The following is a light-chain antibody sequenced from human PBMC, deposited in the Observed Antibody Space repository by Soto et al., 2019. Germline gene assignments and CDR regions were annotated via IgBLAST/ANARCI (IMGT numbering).Light chain of an antibody. J-gene: IGKJ4*01. V-gene: IGKV4-1*01. CDR3: HQYFSTPLT. Sequence: DFVLTQSPDSLAVSLGERATINCRSSQTLLSSSDNQNYLAWSRQRPGQPPELLVYWASTRESGVPDRFSGSGSGTEFTLTISSLQAEDVGVYYCHQYFSTPLTFGGGTKLEIK. CDR2: WAS. CDR1: QTLLSSSDNQNY.